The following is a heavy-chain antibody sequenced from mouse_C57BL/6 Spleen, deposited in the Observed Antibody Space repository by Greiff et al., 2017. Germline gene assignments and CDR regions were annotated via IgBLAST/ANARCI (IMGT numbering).Heavy chain of an antibody. V-gene: IGHV2-2*01. CDR2: IWSGGST. CDR3: ARIPYSCSSSHYAMDY. CDR1: GFSLTRYG. Sequence: QVQLQQSGPGLVQPSQSLSITCTVSGFSLTRYGVHWVRQSPGKGLEWLGVIWSGGSTDYNAAFISRLGISKDNSKSQVFFKMNNLQADDTAIYYCARIPYSCSSSHYAMDYWGQGTSVTVSS. D-gene: IGHD1-1*01. J-gene: IGHJ4*01.